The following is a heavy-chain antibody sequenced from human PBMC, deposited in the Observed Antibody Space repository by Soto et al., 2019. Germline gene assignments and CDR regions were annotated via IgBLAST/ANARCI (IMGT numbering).Heavy chain of an antibody. Sequence: SETLSLTCVVYGGSFSCYYWSWIRQSPGKGLEWIGGINHRGSTNYNPSLESRVTISVDTSKNQCSLKLPSVTAAGTAMYYCARDGFCTSTTCRVGNWYDPWGQGTPVTVSS. CDR3: ARDGFCTSTTCRVGNWYDP. V-gene: IGHV4-34*01. CDR1: GGSFSCYY. D-gene: IGHD2-2*01. J-gene: IGHJ5*02. CDR2: INHRGST.